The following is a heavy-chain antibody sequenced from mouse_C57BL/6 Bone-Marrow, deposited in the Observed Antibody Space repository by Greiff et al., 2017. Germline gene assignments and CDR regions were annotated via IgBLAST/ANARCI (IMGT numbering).Heavy chain of an antibody. V-gene: IGHV5-16*01. D-gene: IGHD1-1*01. CDR2: INYDGSST. CDR3: ARDLYYYGSSYWYFDV. Sequence: EVQVVESEGGLVQPGSSMKLSCTASGFTFSDYYMAWVRQVPEKGLEWVANINYDGSSTYYLDSLKSRFIISRDNAKNILYLQMSSLKSEDTATYYCARDLYYYGSSYWYFDVWGTGTTVTVSS. J-gene: IGHJ1*03. CDR1: GFTFSDYY.